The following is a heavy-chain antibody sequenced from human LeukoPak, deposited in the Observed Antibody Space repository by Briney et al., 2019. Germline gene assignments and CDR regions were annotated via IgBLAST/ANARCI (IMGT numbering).Heavy chain of an antibody. CDR3: ARDMWGTLDY. CDR2: IGPDGSVT. J-gene: IGHJ4*02. V-gene: IGHV3-74*01. D-gene: IGHD1-1*01. Sequence: PGGSLRLSCAASGFTLSPFWMHWVRQSPGKGPVWVSRIGPDGSVTNYADSVKGRFTISRDNARNTLYLQISSLSVEDTAVYFCARDMWGTLDYWGQGALVTVSS. CDR1: GFTLSPFW.